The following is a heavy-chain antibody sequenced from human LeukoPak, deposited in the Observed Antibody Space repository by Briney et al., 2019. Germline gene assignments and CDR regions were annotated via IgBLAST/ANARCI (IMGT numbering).Heavy chain of an antibody. Sequence: ASVKVSCKASGYTFTGYYMHWVRQAPGQGLEWVGWINPNSGGTNYAQKFQGRVTMTRDTSISTAYMELSRLLSGDTAVYYCARGKAMVYCGGDCYRFDNWGQGTLVTVSS. CDR1: GYTFTGYY. D-gene: IGHD2-21*02. CDR2: INPNSGGT. V-gene: IGHV1-2*02. CDR3: ARGKAMVYCGGDCYRFDN. J-gene: IGHJ4*02.